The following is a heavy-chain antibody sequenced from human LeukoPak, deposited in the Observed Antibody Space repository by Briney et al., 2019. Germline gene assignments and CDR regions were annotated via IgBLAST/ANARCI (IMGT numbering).Heavy chain of an antibody. CDR2: ISSNSSTI. V-gene: IGHV3-48*01. CDR1: GFTFSSYS. J-gene: IGHJ4*02. D-gene: IGHD3-16*01. CDR3: ASGAVRGY. Sequence: PGGSLRLSCAASGFTFSSYSMNWVRQAPGKGLEWVSYISSNSSTIYYADSVKGRFTISRDNAKNSLYLQMNSLRAEDTAVYYCASGAVRGYWRQGTKLTVSS.